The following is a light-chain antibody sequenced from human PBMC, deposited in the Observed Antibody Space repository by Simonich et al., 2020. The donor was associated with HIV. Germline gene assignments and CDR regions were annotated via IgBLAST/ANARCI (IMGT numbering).Light chain of an antibody. Sequence: EIVLTQSPATLSLSPGERATLSCRASQSVSSYLAWYQQKPGQTPTLLIYGATTRATGIPARFSGSGSGTEFTLTISSLQSEDFAVYYCQQYNYWSPTFGQGTKVEIK. CDR2: GAT. J-gene: IGKJ1*01. CDR1: QSVSSY. V-gene: IGKV3-15*01. CDR3: QQYNYWSPT.